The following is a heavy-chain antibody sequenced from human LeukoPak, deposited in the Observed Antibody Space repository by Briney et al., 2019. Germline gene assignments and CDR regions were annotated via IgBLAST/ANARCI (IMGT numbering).Heavy chain of an antibody. CDR1: GFTFSNYG. CDR2: IWYDGSNK. J-gene: IGHJ4*02. D-gene: IGHD3-22*01. V-gene: IGHV3-33*01. Sequence: GRCLRLSCAASGFTFSNYGMHWVRQAPGKGLEWVAVIWYDGSNKYYADSVKGRFIISRDNSKNTLYLQMNSLRAEDTAVYYCARDISGYYYFDYWGQGTLVTVSS. CDR3: ARDISGYYYFDY.